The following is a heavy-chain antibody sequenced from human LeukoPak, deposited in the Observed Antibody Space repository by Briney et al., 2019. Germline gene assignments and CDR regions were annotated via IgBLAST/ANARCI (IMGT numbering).Heavy chain of an antibody. CDR1: GFTFSSYS. J-gene: IGHJ4*02. CDR3: ARGGILNWILWR. D-gene: IGHD1-1*01. Sequence: GGSLRLSCAASGFTFSSYSMNWVRQAPGKGLEWVSSISSSSSYIYYADSVKGRFTISRDNAKNSLYLQMNSLRAEDTAVYYCARGGILNWILWRWGQGTLVTVSS. CDR2: ISSSSSYI. V-gene: IGHV3-21*01.